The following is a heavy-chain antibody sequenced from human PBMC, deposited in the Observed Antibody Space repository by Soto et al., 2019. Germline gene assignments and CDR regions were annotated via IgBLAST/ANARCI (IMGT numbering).Heavy chain of an antibody. D-gene: IGHD5-18*01. V-gene: IGHV3-48*02. CDR1: GFTFSSYS. CDR3: ARAGRGYSYGKYYYYYGMDV. Sequence: PGGSLRLSCAASGFTFSSYSMNWVRQAPGKGLEWVSYISSSSSTIYYADSVKGRFTISRDNAKNSLYLQMNSLRDEDTAVYYCARAGRGYSYGKYYYYYGMDVRGQGTTGT. CDR2: ISSSSSTI. J-gene: IGHJ6*02.